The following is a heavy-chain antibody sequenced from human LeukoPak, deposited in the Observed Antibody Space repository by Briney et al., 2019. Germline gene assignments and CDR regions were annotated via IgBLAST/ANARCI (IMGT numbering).Heavy chain of an antibody. CDR3: ARTAHDHAFDI. J-gene: IGHJ3*02. D-gene: IGHD1-1*01. Sequence: GGSLRLSCAASGFSFSSYWMSWVRQAPGKGLEWVSSISSSSSYIYYADSVRGRFTFSRDNAKNSLYLHMNSLRAEDTAVYYCARTAHDHAFDIWGQGTMVTVSS. V-gene: IGHV3-21*01. CDR1: GFSFSSYW. CDR2: ISSSSSYI.